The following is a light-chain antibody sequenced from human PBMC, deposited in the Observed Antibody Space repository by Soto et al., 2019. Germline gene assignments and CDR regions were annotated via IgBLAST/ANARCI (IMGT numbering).Light chain of an antibody. J-gene: IGLJ1*01. CDR2: DVR. Sequence: QSALTQPASVSGSPGQSITISCTGTSSDVGYYNYVSCYQQHPGKAPKLMIYDVRNRPSGVSNRFSGSKSGNTASLTISGLQAEDEADYYCSSYTSSSTYVFGTGTKLTVL. V-gene: IGLV2-14*03. CDR1: SSDVGYYNY. CDR3: SSYTSSSTYV.